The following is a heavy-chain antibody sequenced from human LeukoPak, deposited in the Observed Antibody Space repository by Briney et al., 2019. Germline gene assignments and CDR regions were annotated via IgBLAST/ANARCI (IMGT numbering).Heavy chain of an antibody. CDR1: GGSISRDSYY. D-gene: IGHD6-19*01. J-gene: IGHJ4*02. CDR3: ATLQSSGWPRRGGDS. CDR2: IHYSGST. Sequence: PSETLSLTCTVSGGSISRDSYYWAWIRQPPGKGLEWIGSIHYSGSTHYNPSLQSRVTISVDTSKAQFSLKLSSVTAADTAVYYCATLQSSGWPRRGGDSWGQGTLVTVSS. V-gene: IGHV4-39*01.